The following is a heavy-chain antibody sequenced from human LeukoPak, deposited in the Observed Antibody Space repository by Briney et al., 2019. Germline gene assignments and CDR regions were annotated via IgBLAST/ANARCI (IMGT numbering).Heavy chain of an antibody. CDR1: GYTFTSYA. V-gene: IGHV7-4-1*02. Sequence: ASVKVSCKASGYTFTSYAMNWERQAPGQGLEWMGWINTNTGNPTYAQGFTGRFVFSLDTSVSTAYLQISSLKAEDTAVYYCARDGYSYGYAVIDYWGQGTLVTVSS. D-gene: IGHD5-18*01. CDR2: INTNTGNP. J-gene: IGHJ4*02. CDR3: ARDGYSYGYAVIDY.